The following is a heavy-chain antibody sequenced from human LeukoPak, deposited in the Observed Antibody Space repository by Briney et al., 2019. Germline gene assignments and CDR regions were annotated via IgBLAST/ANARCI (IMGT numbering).Heavy chain of an antibody. CDR2: INPNSGGT. V-gene: IGHV1-2*02. J-gene: IGHJ4*02. CDR1: GYTFTGYY. D-gene: IGHD5-18*01. CDR3: ARAGVDTEN. Sequence: ASVKVSCKASGYTFTGYYMHWVRQAPGQGLEWMGWINPNSGGTNYAQKFQGRVTMTRDTSTSTVYMELSSLRSEDTAVYYCARAGVDTENWGQGTLVTVSS.